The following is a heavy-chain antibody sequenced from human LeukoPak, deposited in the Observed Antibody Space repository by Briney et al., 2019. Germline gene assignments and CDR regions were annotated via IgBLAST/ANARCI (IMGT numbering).Heavy chain of an antibody. J-gene: IGHJ4*02. CDR3: ARGMVRGVTPHYFDY. V-gene: IGHV1-18*01. CDR2: ISAYNGNI. Sequence: ASVKVSCKASGYTFTSYGISWVRQAPGQGLEWMGWISAYNGNINYAQKLQGRVTMTTDTSTSTAYMELRSLRSDDTAVYYCARGMVRGVTPHYFDYWGQGTLVTVSS. D-gene: IGHD3-10*01. CDR1: GYTFTSYG.